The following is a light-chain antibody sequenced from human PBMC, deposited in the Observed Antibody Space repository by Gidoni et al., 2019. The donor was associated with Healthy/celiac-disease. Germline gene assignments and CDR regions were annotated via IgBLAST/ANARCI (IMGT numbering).Light chain of an antibody. V-gene: IGKV3-20*01. CDR3: QQYGSTHT. J-gene: IGKJ5*01. Sequence: ELVLTQPPGTLSLSPGERATLSCRASQSVSSSNLAWYQQKPGQAPRPLIYGASSRATGIPDRFSGSGSGTDFTLTISRLEPEDFAVYYCQQYGSTHTFGQGTRLEIK. CDR1: QSVSSSN. CDR2: GAS.